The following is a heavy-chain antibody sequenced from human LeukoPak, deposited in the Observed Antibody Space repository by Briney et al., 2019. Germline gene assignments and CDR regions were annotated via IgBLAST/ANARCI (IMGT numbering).Heavy chain of an antibody. V-gene: IGHV1-8*01. Sequence: ASVKVSCKASGYTFSSYDINWVRQATGQGLEWVGWMNHHSGHTDYAQKFQGRVTMTTDTSTSTAYMELRSLRSDDTAVYYCARVGIVDFWSGYFPYYYYYYMDVWGKGTTVTVSS. CDR2: MNHHSGHT. J-gene: IGHJ6*03. CDR3: ARVGIVDFWSGYFPYYYYYYMDV. CDR1: GYTFSSYD. D-gene: IGHD3-3*01.